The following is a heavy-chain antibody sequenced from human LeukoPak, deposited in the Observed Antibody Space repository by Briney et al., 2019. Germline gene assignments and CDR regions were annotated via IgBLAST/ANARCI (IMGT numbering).Heavy chain of an antibody. CDR2: INPNSGGT. V-gene: IGHV1-2*02. D-gene: IGHD4-4*01. CDR3: AREYSYYFEF. CDR1: GYTFTDYY. J-gene: IGHJ4*02. Sequence: ASVKVSCKASGYTFTDYYMHWVRQAPGQRLEWMGWINPNSGGTNYAQRFQGRVTMTRDTSISTAYMELSGLRSDDTAVYYCAREYSYYFEFWGQGTLVTVSS.